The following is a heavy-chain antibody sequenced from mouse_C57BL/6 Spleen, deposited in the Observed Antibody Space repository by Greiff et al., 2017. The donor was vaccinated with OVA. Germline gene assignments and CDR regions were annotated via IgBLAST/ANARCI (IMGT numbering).Heavy chain of an antibody. Sequence: QVQLQQPGAELVMPGASVKLSCTASGYTFTSYWMPWVKQRPGQGLEWIGAIDPSDSYTNYNQKFKGKFTLTVDKSSSTAYMQLSSLTSEDSAVYYSARYDGAMDYWGQGTSVTVSS. CDR1: GYTFTSYW. J-gene: IGHJ4*01. CDR2: IDPSDSYT. V-gene: IGHV1-69*01. CDR3: ARYDGAMDY. D-gene: IGHD2-14*01.